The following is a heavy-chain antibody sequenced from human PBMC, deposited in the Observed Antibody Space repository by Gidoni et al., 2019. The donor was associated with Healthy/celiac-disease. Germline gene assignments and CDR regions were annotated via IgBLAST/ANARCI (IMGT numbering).Heavy chain of an antibody. Sequence: EVQLVESGGGLVTPGGSLRLSCAASGFTFSSYSMNWVRTAPGKGLECVSSISSRSSYIYYADSVKGRVTISRDNAKHSLYLQRNSLRAEDTAVYYCARDGTGSGVDYWGQGTLVTVSS. D-gene: IGHD3-9*01. CDR2: ISSRSSYI. CDR3: ARDGTGSGVDY. V-gene: IGHV3-21*01. CDR1: GFTFSSYS. J-gene: IGHJ4*02.